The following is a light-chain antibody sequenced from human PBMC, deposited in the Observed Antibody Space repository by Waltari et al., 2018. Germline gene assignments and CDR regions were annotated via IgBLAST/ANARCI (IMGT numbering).Light chain of an antibody. CDR3: QQYYSHRA. CDR1: QTISIW. CDR2: KSS. J-gene: IGKJ1*01. Sequence: IQMTQSPSTLSASVGDSVTLTCRASQTISIWLAWHQQKPGKAPKLLISKSSVLESGVPSRCSGSGSGTEFTLTINSLQPDDFATYYCQQYYSHRAFGQGTKVEIK. V-gene: IGKV1-5*03.